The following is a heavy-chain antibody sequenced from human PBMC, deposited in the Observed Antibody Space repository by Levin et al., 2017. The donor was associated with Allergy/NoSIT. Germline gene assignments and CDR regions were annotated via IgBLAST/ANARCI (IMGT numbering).Heavy chain of an antibody. J-gene: IGHJ2*01. Sequence: SETLSLTCTVSGGSISSGGYYWSWIRQHPGKGLEWIGYIYYSGSTYYNPSLKSRVTISVDTSKNQFSLKLSSVTAADTAVYYCARDRGRSNWYFDLWGRGTLVTVSS. CDR2: IYYSGST. CDR3: ARDRGRSNWYFDL. CDR1: GGSISSGGYY. V-gene: IGHV4-31*03.